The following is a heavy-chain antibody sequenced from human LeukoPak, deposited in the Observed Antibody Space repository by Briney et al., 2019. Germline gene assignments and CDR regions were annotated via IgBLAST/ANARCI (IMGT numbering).Heavy chain of an antibody. CDR3: AKDIALTIWAPDGGMDV. CDR2: ISWNSGSI. Sequence: SGGSLRLSCAASGFTFDDYAMHWVRQAPGKGLEWVSGISWNSGSIGYADSVKGRFTISRDNAKNSLYLQMNSLRAEDTALYYCAKDIALTIWAPDGGMDVWGQGTTVTVSS. CDR1: GFTFDDYA. V-gene: IGHV3-9*01. J-gene: IGHJ6*02. D-gene: IGHD3-3*01.